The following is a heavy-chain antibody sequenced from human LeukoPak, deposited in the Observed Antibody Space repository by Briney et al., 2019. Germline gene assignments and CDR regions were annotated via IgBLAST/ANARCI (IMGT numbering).Heavy chain of an antibody. CDR3: VKDGLRHSVSMVRGATAYFDS. V-gene: IGHV3-23*01. CDR2: ISGSASST. J-gene: IGHJ4*02. CDR1: GFTFSNYA. Sequence: QTGGSLRLSCVASGFTFSNYAMSWVRQAPGKGLEWVSLISGSASSTYYADSVKGRFTISRDNSKNTVYLQMNSLRAEDTAVYYCVKDGLRHSVSMVRGATAYFDSWGQGTLVTVSS. D-gene: IGHD3-10*01.